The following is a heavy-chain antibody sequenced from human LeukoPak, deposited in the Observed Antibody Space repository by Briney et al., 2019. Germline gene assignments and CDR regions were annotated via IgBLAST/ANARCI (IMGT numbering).Heavy chain of an antibody. J-gene: IGHJ4*02. Sequence: GGSLRLSCAVSGFTFRSYGMNWVRQAPGEGLEWVSYISTGSTTISYADSVKGRFTISRDNAKSSLHLEMNSLRAEDTAMYYCARGFYTPDYWGQGTLVTVSS. CDR3: ARGFYTPDY. CDR1: GFTFRSYG. V-gene: IGHV3-48*01. CDR2: ISTGSTTI.